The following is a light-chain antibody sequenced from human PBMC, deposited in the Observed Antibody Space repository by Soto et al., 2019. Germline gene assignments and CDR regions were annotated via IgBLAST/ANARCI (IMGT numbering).Light chain of an antibody. Sequence: EIVLTQSPGALSLSPGERATLSCRASQSFNSIYLAWYQQKPGQAPRLLIYGASSGATGIPDRFSGSGSGTDFTLTISRLEPEDFAVYYCHQYDSWTFGQGTTVDI. J-gene: IGKJ1*01. CDR2: GAS. V-gene: IGKV3-20*01. CDR3: HQYDSWT. CDR1: QSFNSIY.